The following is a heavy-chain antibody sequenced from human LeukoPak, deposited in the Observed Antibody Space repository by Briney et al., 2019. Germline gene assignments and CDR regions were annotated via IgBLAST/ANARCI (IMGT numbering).Heavy chain of an antibody. CDR2: ISAYNGNT. V-gene: IGHV1-18*01. D-gene: IGHD3-22*01. Sequence: ASVKVSCKASGYTFTSYGISWVRQAPGLGLEWMGWISAYNGNTNYAQKLQGRVTMTTDTSTSTAYMELRSLRSDDTAVYYCAREGFYDSSGNDLDYWGQGTLVTVSS. J-gene: IGHJ4*02. CDR3: AREGFYDSSGNDLDY. CDR1: GYTFTSYG.